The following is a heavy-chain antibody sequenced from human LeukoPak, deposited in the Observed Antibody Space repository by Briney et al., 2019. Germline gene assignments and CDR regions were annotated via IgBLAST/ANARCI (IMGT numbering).Heavy chain of an antibody. V-gene: IGHV3-74*01. Sequence: GGSLRLSCAASGFTFSSAWMHWARQAPGKGLVWVSRINSDGSTTSYAGSVKGRFTISRDNAKNTLYLQMNSLRAEDTAVYYCARDLTGNVLDYWGQGTLVTISS. J-gene: IGHJ4*02. D-gene: IGHD3-10*01. CDR1: GFTFSSAW. CDR2: INSDGSTT. CDR3: ARDLTGNVLDY.